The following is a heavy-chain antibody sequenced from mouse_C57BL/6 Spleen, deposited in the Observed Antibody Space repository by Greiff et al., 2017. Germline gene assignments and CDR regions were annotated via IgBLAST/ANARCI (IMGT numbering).Heavy chain of an antibody. CDR2: IYPGDGDT. CDR3: ARRGQLRRYYAMDY. D-gene: IGHD3-2*02. V-gene: IGHV1-80*01. Sequence: VQLQQSGAELVKPGASVKISCKASGYAFSRYWMNWVKQRPGKGLEWIGQIYPGDGDTNYNGKFKGKATLTADKSSSTAYMQLSSLTSEDSAVYFCARRGQLRRYYAMDYWGQGTSVTVSS. CDR1: GYAFSRYW. J-gene: IGHJ4*01.